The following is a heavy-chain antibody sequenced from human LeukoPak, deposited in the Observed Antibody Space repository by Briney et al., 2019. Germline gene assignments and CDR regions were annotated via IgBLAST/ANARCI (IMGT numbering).Heavy chain of an antibody. CDR2: IIPILGIA. Sequence: ASVKVSCKASGGTFSSYAISWVRQAPGQGLGWMGRIIPILGIANYAQKFQGRVTITADKSTSTAYMELSSLRSEDTAVYYCARAITMVRGSTYYYYGMDVWGQGTTVTVSS. CDR1: GGTFSSYA. CDR3: ARAITMVRGSTYYYYGMDV. V-gene: IGHV1-69*04. J-gene: IGHJ6*02. D-gene: IGHD3-10*01.